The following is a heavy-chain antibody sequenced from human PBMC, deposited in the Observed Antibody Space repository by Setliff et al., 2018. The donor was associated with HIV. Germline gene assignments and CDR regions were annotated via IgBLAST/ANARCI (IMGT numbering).Heavy chain of an antibody. Sequence: PSETLSLTCTVSGGSMRSTTYYWGWVRQPPGKGLEWIGNVHFSGTTYYNPSLKSRVTISVDPSQNQFPLRLISDDTAVYYCARLRGLGSPFDSWGQGTLVTVSS. CDR1: GGSMRSTTYY. CDR3: ARLRGLGSPFDS. J-gene: IGHJ5*01. D-gene: IGHD5-12*01. CDR2: VHFSGTT. V-gene: IGHV4-39*06.